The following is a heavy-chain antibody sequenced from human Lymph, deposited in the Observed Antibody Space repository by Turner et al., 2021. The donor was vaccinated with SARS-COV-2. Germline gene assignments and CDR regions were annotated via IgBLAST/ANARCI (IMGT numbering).Heavy chain of an antibody. V-gene: IGHV3-53*02. CDR1: GIIVSRNY. CDR2: IYSGGTT. J-gene: IGHJ6*02. Sequence: EVQRVETGGGLIQPGGSLRLPCAASGIIVSRNYMTWVRQAPGKGLEWVSVIYSGGTTYDADSVKGRFTISRDNSKNTLYLQMNSLRVEDTAVYYCARDLGTYGMDVWGQGTTVTVSS. CDR3: ARDLGTYGMDV. D-gene: IGHD6-13*01.